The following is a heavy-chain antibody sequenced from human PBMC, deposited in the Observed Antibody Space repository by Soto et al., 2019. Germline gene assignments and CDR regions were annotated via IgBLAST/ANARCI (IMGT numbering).Heavy chain of an antibody. CDR1: GGSISSGGYY. D-gene: IGHD3-22*01. Sequence: SETLSLTCTVSGGSISSGGYYWSWIRQHPGKGLEWIGYIYYSGSTYYNPSLKSRVTISVDTSKNQFSLKLSSVTAADTAVYYCARDYYDSSGYRTFDPWGQGTLVTVSS. V-gene: IGHV4-31*03. CDR2: IYYSGST. CDR3: ARDYYDSSGYRTFDP. J-gene: IGHJ5*02.